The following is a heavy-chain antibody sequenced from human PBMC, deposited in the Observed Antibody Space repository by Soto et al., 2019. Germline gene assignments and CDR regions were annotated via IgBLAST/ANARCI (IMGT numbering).Heavy chain of an antibody. Sequence: GGSLRLSCSVSGFTFGDYALGWFRQAPGKGLEWVGFIGSKPFGGTTEYAASVKGRFTISRDDSISIAYLQMNSLNTEDTAMYYCARDKATINVFDYWGQGTLVTVSS. J-gene: IGHJ4*02. CDR2: IGSKPFGGTT. CDR1: GFTFGDYA. V-gene: IGHV3-49*03. D-gene: IGHD5-12*01. CDR3: ARDKATINVFDY.